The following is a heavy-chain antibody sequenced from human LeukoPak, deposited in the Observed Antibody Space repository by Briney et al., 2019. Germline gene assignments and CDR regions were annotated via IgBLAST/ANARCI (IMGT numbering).Heavy chain of an antibody. V-gene: IGHV3-30*04. CDR1: GFTFSSYA. J-gene: IGHJ4*02. CDR2: ISYDGSNK. D-gene: IGHD6-13*01. Sequence: GGSLRLSCAASGFTFSSYAMHWVRQAPGKGLEWVAVISYDGSNKYYADSVKGRFTISRDNSKNTLYLQMNSLRAEDTAVYYCARAIGRYSSSWYGYWGRGTLVTVSS. CDR3: ARAIGRYSSSWYGY.